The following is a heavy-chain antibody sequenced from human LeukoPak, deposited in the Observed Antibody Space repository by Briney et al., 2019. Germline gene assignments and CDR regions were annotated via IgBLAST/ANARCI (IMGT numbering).Heavy chain of an antibody. CDR2: IYYSGST. CDR1: GGSTSSYY. Sequence: PSETLSLTCTVSGGSTSSYYWSWIRQPPGKGLEWIGYIYYSGSTNYNPSLKSRVTISVDASKNQFSLKLSSVTAADTAVYYCARDVHSSGYYPLRNYYYGMDVWGQGTTVTVSS. D-gene: IGHD3-22*01. V-gene: IGHV4-59*01. CDR3: ARDVHSSGYYPLRNYYYGMDV. J-gene: IGHJ6*02.